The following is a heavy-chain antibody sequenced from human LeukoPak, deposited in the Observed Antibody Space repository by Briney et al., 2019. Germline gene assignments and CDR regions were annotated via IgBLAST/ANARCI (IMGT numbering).Heavy chain of an antibody. V-gene: IGHV4-59*01. CDR2: IYYSGST. J-gene: IGHJ4*02. Sequence: SETLFPTWTVSGGSINSYYWSWIRPPPGKGLEWIGYIYYSGSTNYNPSLNSRVTISVDTSKNQVSLKLSSVTAADTAVYYCARDDSNYSDSSGFDSWGQGTLVTVSS. CDR3: ARDDSNYSDSSGFDS. D-gene: IGHD3-22*01. CDR1: GGSINSYY.